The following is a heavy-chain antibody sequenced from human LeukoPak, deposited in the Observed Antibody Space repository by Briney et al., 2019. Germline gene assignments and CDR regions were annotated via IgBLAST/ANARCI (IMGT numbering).Heavy chain of an antibody. D-gene: IGHD3-22*01. Sequence: ASVKVSCKASGYTFTGYYMHWVRQAPGQGLEWMGWISAYNGNTNYAQKLQGRVTMTTDTSTSTAYMELRSLRSDDTAVYYCARELDSSGYYYGNWNYFDYWGQGTLVTVSS. CDR2: ISAYNGNT. V-gene: IGHV1-18*04. J-gene: IGHJ4*02. CDR3: ARELDSSGYYYGNWNYFDY. CDR1: GYTFTGYY.